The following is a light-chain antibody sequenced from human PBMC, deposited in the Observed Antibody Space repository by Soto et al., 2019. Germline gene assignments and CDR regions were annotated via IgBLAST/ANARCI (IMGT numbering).Light chain of an antibody. J-gene: IGKJ1*01. CDR1: QSVSSN. CDR3: QQYNNWPRP. Sequence: EIVMTQSPATLSVSPGERVTLSCRASQSVSSNLAWYQQKPGQAPRLLIYGASTRATGIPARFSGSGSGTEFTLTISSLQSEDFAVYYCQQYNNWPRPFGRGTKVEIK. CDR2: GAS. V-gene: IGKV3-15*01.